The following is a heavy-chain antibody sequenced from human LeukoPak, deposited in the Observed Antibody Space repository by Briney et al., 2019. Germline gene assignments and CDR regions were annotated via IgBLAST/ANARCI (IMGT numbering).Heavy chain of an antibody. CDR3: AKSGIIQGYYFYYMDV. CDR2: ISYDGSNK. D-gene: IGHD5-18*01. Sequence: GGPLRLSCGASGFTFSSYGMNWVRQAPGKGLEWVAVISYDGSNKYYADSVKGRFTISRDNAKNSLYLQMNSLRAEDTALYYCAKSGIIQGYYFYYMDVWGKGTTVTISS. CDR1: GFTFSSYG. J-gene: IGHJ6*03. V-gene: IGHV3-30*18.